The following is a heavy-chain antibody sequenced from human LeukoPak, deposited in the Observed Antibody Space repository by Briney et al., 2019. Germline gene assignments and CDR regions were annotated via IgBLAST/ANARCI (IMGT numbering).Heavy chain of an antibody. J-gene: IGHJ6*04. Sequence: ASVKVSCKASGYTFTGYYMHWVRQAPGQGLEWMGWINPNSGGTNYAQKFQGWVTMTRDTSISTAYVELSRLRSDDTAVYYCAREGTRGSDSNGMDVWGKGTTVTVSS. CDR3: AREGTRGSDSNGMDV. V-gene: IGHV1-2*04. CDR1: GYTFTGYY. D-gene: IGHD3-10*01. CDR2: INPNSGGT.